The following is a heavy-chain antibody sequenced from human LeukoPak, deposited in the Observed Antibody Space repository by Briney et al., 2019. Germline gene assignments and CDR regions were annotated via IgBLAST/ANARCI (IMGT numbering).Heavy chain of an antibody. Sequence: GASVKVSCKASGYTFTSYDINWVRQAPGQGLEWMGIINPSGGSTSYAQKFQGRVTMTRDMSTSTVYMELSSLRSEDTAVYYCARDRWVATIDRRDNWFDPWGQGTLVTVSS. CDR2: INPSGGST. CDR1: GYTFTSYD. D-gene: IGHD5-12*01. J-gene: IGHJ5*02. CDR3: ARDRWVATIDRRDNWFDP. V-gene: IGHV1-46*01.